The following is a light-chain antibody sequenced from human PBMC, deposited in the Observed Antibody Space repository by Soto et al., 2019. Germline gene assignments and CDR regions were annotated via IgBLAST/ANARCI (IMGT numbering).Light chain of an antibody. J-gene: IGKJ3*01. CDR1: QGITNY. CDR3: QNYNSAPEIP. CDR2: AAS. Sequence: DIQMTQSPSSLSASVGDRVTITCRASQGITNYLAWYQQKPGKVPKLLIFAASTVPSGVPSRFSGSGSGTDFTLNISSLQPEDVATYYCQNYNSAPEIPFGPGTKVDLK. V-gene: IGKV1-27*01.